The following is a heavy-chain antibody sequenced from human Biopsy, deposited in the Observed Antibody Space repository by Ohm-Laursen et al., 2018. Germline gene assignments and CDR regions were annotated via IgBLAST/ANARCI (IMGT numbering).Heavy chain of an antibody. CDR3: VRGVDYYDPYHYYALDV. CDR1: GGSFSGYY. CDR2: INHRGST. D-gene: IGHD3-22*01. Sequence: SDTLSLTCAVYGGSFSGYYWSWIRQPPGKGLEWIGEINHRGSTNYNPSLKSRVTISVDTSKNQFSLKLRSVTAADTGVYYCVRGVDYYDPYHYYALDVWGQGATVTVSS. J-gene: IGHJ6*02. V-gene: IGHV4-34*01.